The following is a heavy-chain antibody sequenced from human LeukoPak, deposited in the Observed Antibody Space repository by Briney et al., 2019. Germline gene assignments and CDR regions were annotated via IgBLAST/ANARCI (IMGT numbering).Heavy chain of an antibody. D-gene: IGHD1-7*01. CDR2: TYISGST. V-gene: IGHV4-4*07. CDR1: GASISSHY. J-gene: IGHJ3*01. Sequence: SETPSLTCTVSGASISSHYWSWIRQPAGKGLERIGRTYISGSTNYNPSLKSRVTMSLDASKNQFSLRLSSVTAADTAMYYCARDRRDKLPGDLWGQGTMVTVSS. CDR3: ARDRRDKLPGDL.